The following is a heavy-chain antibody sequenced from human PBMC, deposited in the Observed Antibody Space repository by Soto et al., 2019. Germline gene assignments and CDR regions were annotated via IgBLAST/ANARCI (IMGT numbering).Heavy chain of an antibody. CDR1: GGSFTSNNW. CDR3: ASRDPGTSVDY. J-gene: IGHJ4*02. Sequence: SETLSLTCAVSGGSFTSNNWWTWVRQPPGQGLEWIGEIYRTGSTNYNPSLKSRVTISLDRSEKQISLKVTSLTAADTAVYYCASRDPGTSVDYWGQGTLVTVSS. CDR2: IYRTGST. D-gene: IGHD1-7*01. V-gene: IGHV4-4*02.